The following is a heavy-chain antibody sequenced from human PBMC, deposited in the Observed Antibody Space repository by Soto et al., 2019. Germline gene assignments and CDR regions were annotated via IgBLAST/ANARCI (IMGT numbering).Heavy chain of an antibody. CDR2: ISAYNGNT. CDR1: GYTFTSYG. Sequence: QVQLVQSGAEVKKPGASVKVSCKASGYTFTSYGISWVRQAPGQGLEWMGWISAYNGNTKYAQKLQGRVTMTTDTSTSTAYMELRSLRSDDTAVYYCARDFYGDSLSNWFEPWGQGTLVPVSS. D-gene: IGHD4-17*01. V-gene: IGHV1-18*01. CDR3: ARDFYGDSLSNWFEP. J-gene: IGHJ5*02.